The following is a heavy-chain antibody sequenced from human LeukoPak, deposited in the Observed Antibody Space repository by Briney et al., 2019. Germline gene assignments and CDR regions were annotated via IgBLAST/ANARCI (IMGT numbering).Heavy chain of an antibody. CDR3: ARGPRFGELLWHWFDP. CDR2: IYHSGST. Sequence: SETLSLTCTVSGYSISSGYYWGWIRQPPGKGLEWIGSIYHSGSTYYNPSLKSRVTMSVDTSKNQFSLKLSSVTAADTAVYYCARGPRFGELLWHWFDPWGQGTLVTVSS. CDR1: GYSISSGYY. D-gene: IGHD3-10*01. V-gene: IGHV4-38-2*02. J-gene: IGHJ5*02.